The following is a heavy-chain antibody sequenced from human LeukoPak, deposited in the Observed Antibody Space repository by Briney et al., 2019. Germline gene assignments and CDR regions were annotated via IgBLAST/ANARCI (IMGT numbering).Heavy chain of an antibody. CDR3: ARYDHAPSYYYSYMDV. CDR1: GDNMSRYY. Sequence: SETLSLTCAVSGDNMSRYYWSWIRQSPGKGLEWIGYYGGRTTYNPSLKSRVTMSVDTSKNQFSLKLTSVTAADTAVYYCARYDHAPSYYYSYMDVWGKGTTVTVPS. D-gene: IGHD1-14*01. V-gene: IGHV4-59*01. CDR2: YYGGRT. J-gene: IGHJ6*03.